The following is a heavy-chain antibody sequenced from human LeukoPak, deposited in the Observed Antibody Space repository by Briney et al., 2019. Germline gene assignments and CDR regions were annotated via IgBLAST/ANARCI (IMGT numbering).Heavy chain of an antibody. CDR2: ISASGSVS. CDR1: GFTFSSYS. V-gene: IGHV3-48*02. D-gene: IGHD3-10*01. Sequence: GGSLRLSCAASGFTFSSYSMNWVRQAPGKGLEWISYISASGSVSYYEDSVKGRFTISRDNAKNSLHLQMNSLRDEDTALYYCARDGGFGFHAAFDILGQGTMVTVSS. CDR3: ARDGGFGFHAAFDI. J-gene: IGHJ3*02.